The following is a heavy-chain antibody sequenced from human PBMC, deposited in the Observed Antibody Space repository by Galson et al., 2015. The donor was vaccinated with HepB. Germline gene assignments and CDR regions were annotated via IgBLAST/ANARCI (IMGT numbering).Heavy chain of an antibody. Sequence: SVKVSCKASGYTFTSYGISWVRQAPGQGLEWMGWISAYNGNTNYAQKLQGRVTMTTDTSTSTAYMELRCLRSDDTAVYYCATSASSWYTRGLQHWGQGTLVTVSS. CDR3: ATSASSWYTRGLQH. V-gene: IGHV1-18*01. D-gene: IGHD6-13*01. CDR2: ISAYNGNT. CDR1: GYTFTSYG. J-gene: IGHJ1*01.